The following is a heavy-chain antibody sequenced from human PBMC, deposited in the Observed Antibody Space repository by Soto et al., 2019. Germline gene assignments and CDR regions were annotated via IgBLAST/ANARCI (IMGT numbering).Heavy chain of an antibody. Sequence: ASVKVSCKASGYTFTSYGISWVRQAPGQGLEWMGWISAYNGNTNYAQKLQGRVTMTTDTSTSTAYMELRSLRSDDTAVYYCAKESSTYYDILTEPGGFDCWGQGTLVTVSS. CDR1: GYTFTSYG. J-gene: IGHJ4*02. V-gene: IGHV1-18*01. CDR2: ISAYNGNT. CDR3: AKESSTYYDILTEPGGFDC. D-gene: IGHD3-9*01.